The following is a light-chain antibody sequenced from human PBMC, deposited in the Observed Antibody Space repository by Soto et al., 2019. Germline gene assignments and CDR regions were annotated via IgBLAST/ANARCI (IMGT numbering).Light chain of an antibody. CDR3: SSYTTSTPIYV. V-gene: IGLV2-14*01. Sequence: QSSLTQPASFSASPGQSITISCIGTISNVGGYNFVSWYQQHPGKAPKLLIYEVTNRPSGVSDRFSGSKSGNTAPLTISGLQAEDEADYYCSSYTTSTPIYVFGTGTKVNVL. J-gene: IGLJ1*01. CDR1: ISNVGGYNF. CDR2: EVT.